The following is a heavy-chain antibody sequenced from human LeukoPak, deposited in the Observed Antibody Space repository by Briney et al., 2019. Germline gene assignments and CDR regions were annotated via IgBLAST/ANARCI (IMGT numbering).Heavy chain of an antibody. Sequence: GGSLRLSCAASGFTFSSYWMSWVRQAPGNGLEWVANIKQDGSEKYYVDSVKGRFTISRDNAKNSLYLQMNSLRAEDTAVYYCAKPITIFGVAKYYFDYWGQGTLVTVSS. CDR2: IKQDGSEK. D-gene: IGHD3-3*01. CDR1: GFTFSSYW. J-gene: IGHJ4*02. V-gene: IGHV3-7*03. CDR3: AKPITIFGVAKYYFDY.